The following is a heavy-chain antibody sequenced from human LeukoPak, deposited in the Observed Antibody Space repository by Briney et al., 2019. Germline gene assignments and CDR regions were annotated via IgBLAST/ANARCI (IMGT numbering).Heavy chain of an antibody. Sequence: ASVKVSCKASGYTFTSYAMNWVRQAPGQGLEWMGWINTNTGNPTYAQGFTGRFVFSLDTSVSTAYLQISSLKAEDTAVYYCARGSMVRGVDDAFDIWGQGTMVTVSS. CDR3: ARGSMVRGVDDAFDI. J-gene: IGHJ3*02. CDR1: GYTFTSYA. V-gene: IGHV7-4-1*02. D-gene: IGHD3-10*01. CDR2: INTNTGNP.